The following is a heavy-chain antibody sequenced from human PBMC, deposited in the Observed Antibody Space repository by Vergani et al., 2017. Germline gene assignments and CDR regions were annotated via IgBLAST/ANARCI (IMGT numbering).Heavy chain of an antibody. CDR1: GYSFSNYW. Sequence: EVQLVQSGAAVKKPGESLKISCKASGYSFSNYWIGWVRQMPGKGLEWMGIIFPGDSDTRYSPSFQGQVTISADKSISTAYLQWTSLKASDTAIYYCARRSASSSWYSEFWGQGTLVTVSS. CDR2: IFPGDSDT. V-gene: IGHV5-51*01. D-gene: IGHD6-13*01. J-gene: IGHJ4*02. CDR3: ARRSASSSWYSEF.